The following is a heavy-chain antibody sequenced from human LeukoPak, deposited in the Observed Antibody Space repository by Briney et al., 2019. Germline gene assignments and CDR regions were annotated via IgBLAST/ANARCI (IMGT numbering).Heavy chain of an antibody. CDR2: IYYSGST. D-gene: IGHD2-8*01. Sequence: SETLSLTCTVSGGSISSSHYWSWIRQPPGKGLEWIGYIYYSGSTNYNPSLKSRVTISVDTSKDQFSLKLSSVTAADTAVYYCARGAPDSSVNDWGQGTLVTVSS. CDR1: GGSISSSHY. V-gene: IGHV4-59*11. J-gene: IGHJ4*02. CDR3: ARGAPDSSVND.